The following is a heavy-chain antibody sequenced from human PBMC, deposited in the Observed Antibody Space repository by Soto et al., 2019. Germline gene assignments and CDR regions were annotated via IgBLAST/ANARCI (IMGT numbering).Heavy chain of an antibody. Sequence: GGSLRLSCAASGFTFNSYGMHWVRQAPGKGLEWVAVISYDGSNKYYADSVKGRFTISRDNSKNTLYLQMNSLRAEDTAVYYCAKDAAYYFDYWGQGTLVTVSS. D-gene: IGHD6-25*01. CDR3: AKDAAYYFDY. V-gene: IGHV3-30*18. CDR1: GFTFNSYG. CDR2: ISYDGSNK. J-gene: IGHJ4*02.